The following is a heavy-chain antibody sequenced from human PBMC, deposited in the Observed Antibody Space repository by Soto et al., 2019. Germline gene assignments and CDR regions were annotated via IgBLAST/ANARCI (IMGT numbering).Heavy chain of an antibody. J-gene: IGHJ6*02. V-gene: IGHV1-18*01. Sequence: ASVKVSCKASGYTFTSYGISWVRQAPGQGLEWMGWISAYNGNTNYAQKLQGRVTMTTDTSTSTAYMELRSLRSDDTAVYYCARVTMIVVAKLGDYYYGMDVWGQGTTVTV. CDR3: ARVTMIVVAKLGDYYYGMDV. CDR1: GYTFTSYG. D-gene: IGHD3-22*01. CDR2: ISAYNGNT.